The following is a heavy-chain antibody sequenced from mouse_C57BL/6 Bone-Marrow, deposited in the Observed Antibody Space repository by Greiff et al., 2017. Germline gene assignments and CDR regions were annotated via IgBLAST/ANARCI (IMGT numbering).Heavy chain of an antibody. CDR3: AKGGNYVGDY. J-gene: IGHJ2*01. V-gene: IGHV1-59*01. D-gene: IGHD2-1*01. Sequence: QVQLQQPGAELVRPGTSVKLSCKASGYTFTSYWMHWVKQRPGQGLEWIGVIDPSDSYTNYNQKFKGKATLTVDTSSSTAYMQLSSQTSEDSAVYYCAKGGNYVGDYWGQGTTLTVSS. CDR2: IDPSDSYT. CDR1: GYTFTSYW.